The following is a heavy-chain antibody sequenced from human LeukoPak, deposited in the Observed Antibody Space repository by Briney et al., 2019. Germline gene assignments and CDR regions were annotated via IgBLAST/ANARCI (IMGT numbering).Heavy chain of an antibody. D-gene: IGHD3-9*01. CDR1: GGSISSSGYY. V-gene: IGHV4-39*01. CDR2: IYYSGST. J-gene: IGHJ5*02. CDR3: ARALSETYYDILTGYYIPRVNWFDP. Sequence: PSETLSLTCTVSGGSISSSGYYWGWIRQPPGKGLEWIGSIYYSGSTYYNPSLKSRVTITVDTSKNQFSLKLSSVTAADTAVYYCARALSETYYDILTGYYIPRVNWFDPWGQGTLVTVSS.